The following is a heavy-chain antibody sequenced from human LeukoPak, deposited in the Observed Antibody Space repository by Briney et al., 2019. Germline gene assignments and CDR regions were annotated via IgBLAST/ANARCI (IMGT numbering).Heavy chain of an antibody. CDR3: ARGRVTGDIYYYYGMDV. CDR1: GYTFTSYD. J-gene: IGHJ6*02. V-gene: IGHV1-8*01. CDR2: MNPNSGNT. Sequence: ASVKVSCKASGYTFTSYDINWVRQATGQGLEWMGWMNPNSGNTGYAQKFQGRVTMTRNTSISTAYMELSSLRSEDTAVYYCARGRVTGDIYYYYGMDVWGQGTTVTVS. D-gene: IGHD7-27*01.